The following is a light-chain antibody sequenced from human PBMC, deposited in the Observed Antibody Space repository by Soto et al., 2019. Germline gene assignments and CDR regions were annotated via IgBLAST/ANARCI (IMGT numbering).Light chain of an antibody. CDR3: QQRTNWPIT. CDR1: QSISSY. V-gene: IGKV3-11*01. Sequence: EIVLTQSPATLSLSPGERATLSCRASQSISSYLAWYQQKPGQAPRLLIYDASNRATGIPARFSGSGSGTDFTLTTSSLEPEDFAVYYRQQRTNWPITFGQGTRLEIK. CDR2: DAS. J-gene: IGKJ5*01.